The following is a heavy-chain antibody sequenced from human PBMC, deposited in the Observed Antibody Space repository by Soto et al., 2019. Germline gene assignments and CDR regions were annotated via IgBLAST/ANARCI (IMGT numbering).Heavy chain of an antibody. D-gene: IGHD2-15*01. Sequence: PGESLKISSKGSGYSFTSYWIGWVRQMPGKGLEWMGIIYPGDSDTRYSPSFQGQVTISADKSISTAYLQWSSLKASDTAMYYCARRIGYCSGGSCYSGVWFDPWGQGTLVTSPQ. CDR2: IYPGDSDT. J-gene: IGHJ5*02. CDR1: GYSFTSYW. CDR3: ARRIGYCSGGSCYSGVWFDP. V-gene: IGHV5-51*01.